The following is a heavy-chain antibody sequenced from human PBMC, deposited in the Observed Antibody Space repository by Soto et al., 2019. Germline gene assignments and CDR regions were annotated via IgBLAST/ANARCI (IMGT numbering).Heavy chain of an antibody. CDR1: GYTFTGYY. D-gene: IGHD3-10*01. V-gene: IGHV1-2*04. J-gene: IGHJ4*02. CDR2: INPNSGGT. Sequence: EASVKVSCKASGYTFTGYYMHWVRQAPGQGLEWMGWINPNSGGTNYAQKFQGWVSMTRDTSISTAYMELSRLRSDDTAVYYCAGDARGDEAPMDYWGQGTLVTVSS. CDR3: AGDARGDEAPMDY.